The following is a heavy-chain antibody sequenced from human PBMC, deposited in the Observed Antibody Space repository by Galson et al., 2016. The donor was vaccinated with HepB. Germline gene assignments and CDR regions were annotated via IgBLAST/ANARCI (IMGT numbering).Heavy chain of an antibody. CDR1: GFTFGSYS. CDR2: ISTSSTYK. CDR3: ARGLYFFDS. J-gene: IGHJ4*02. Sequence: SLRLSCAASGFTFGSYSMNWVRQAPGKGLEWVSYISTSSTYKHYADSVKGRFTVSRDNAKNSLYLQMNSLRAEDTAAYYCARGLYFFDSWGQGALVTVSS. V-gene: IGHV3-21*01. D-gene: IGHD6-19*01.